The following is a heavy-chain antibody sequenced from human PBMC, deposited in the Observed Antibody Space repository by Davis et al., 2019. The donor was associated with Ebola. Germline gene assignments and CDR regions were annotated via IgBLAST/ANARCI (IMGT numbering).Heavy chain of an antibody. CDR3: AKDAVLRYFDWLPSALPN. J-gene: IGHJ4*02. Sequence: GESLKISCAASGFTFSSYWMHWVRQAPGKGLVWVSRINSDGSSTSYADSVKGRFTISRDNAKNTLYLQMNSLRAEDTAVYYCAKDAVLRYFDWLPSALPNWGQGTLVTVSS. CDR1: GFTFSSYW. V-gene: IGHV3-74*01. CDR2: INSDGSST. D-gene: IGHD3-9*01.